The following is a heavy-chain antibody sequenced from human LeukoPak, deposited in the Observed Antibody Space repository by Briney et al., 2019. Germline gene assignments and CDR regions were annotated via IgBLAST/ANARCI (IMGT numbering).Heavy chain of an antibody. CDR3: ARGSRHSKFDY. J-gene: IGHJ4*02. V-gene: IGHV1-46*01. Sequence: ASVKVSCKASGNTFSSNFLHWVRQAPGQGLEWMGIINPSGGSTTYAQRFQGRVTMTRDTSTSTVYMELNSLRSEDTAVYYCARGSRHSKFDYWGQGTVVTVSS. D-gene: IGHD6-13*01. CDR1: GNTFSSNF. CDR2: INPSGGST.